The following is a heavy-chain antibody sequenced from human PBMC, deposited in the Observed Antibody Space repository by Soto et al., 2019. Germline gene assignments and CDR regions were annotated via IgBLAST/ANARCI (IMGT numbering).Heavy chain of an antibody. D-gene: IGHD3-10*01. Sequence: GASVKVSCKASGYTFTSYYMHWVRQAPGQGLEWMGIINPSGGSTSYAQKFQGRVTMTRDTSTSTVYMELSSLRSEDTAVYYCARDSVRYYYGSGSHYYYYMDVWGKGTTVTVSS. CDR2: INPSGGST. J-gene: IGHJ6*03. CDR3: ARDSVRYYYGSGSHYYYYMDV. V-gene: IGHV1-46*03. CDR1: GYTFTSYY.